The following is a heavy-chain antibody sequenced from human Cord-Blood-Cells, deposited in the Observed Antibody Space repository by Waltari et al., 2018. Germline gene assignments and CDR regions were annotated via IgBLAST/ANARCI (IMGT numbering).Heavy chain of an antibody. D-gene: IGHD3-10*01. Sequence: QVQLQQSGPGLVTPSQTLSLTCPISGDSVPSKTPAWYWIRKSPSRGLEWLGRTYYRSKWYNDYAVSVKSGITINPDTSKNQFSLQLNSVTPEDTAVYYCARVTGSHWYFDLWGRGTLVTVSS. J-gene: IGHJ2*01. CDR3: ARVTGSHWYFDL. CDR1: GDSVPSKTPA. CDR2: TYYRSKWYN. V-gene: IGHV6-1*01.